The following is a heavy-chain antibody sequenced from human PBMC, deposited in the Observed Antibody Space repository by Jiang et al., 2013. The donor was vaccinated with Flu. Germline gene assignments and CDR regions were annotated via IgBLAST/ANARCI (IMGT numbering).Heavy chain of an antibody. Sequence: KGLEWVSSISSSSSYIYYADSVKGRFTISRDNAKNSLYPQMNSLRAEDTAVYYCARDRMQLVRSDFDYWGQGTLVTVSS. J-gene: IGHJ4*02. CDR3: ARDRMQLVRSDFDY. D-gene: IGHD6-13*01. CDR2: ISSSSSYI. V-gene: IGHV3-21*01.